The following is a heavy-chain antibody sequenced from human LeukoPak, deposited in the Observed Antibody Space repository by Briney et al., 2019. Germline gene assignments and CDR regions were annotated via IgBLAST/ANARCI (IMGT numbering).Heavy chain of an antibody. D-gene: IGHD2-15*01. V-gene: IGHV4-59*01. CDR3: ATRSTGVAATFDA. Sequence: PETLSLTCSVSGGSISSYYWSWIRQPPGKGLEWIGYISYSGNTNYNPSLKSRVTISVDTSKNQFSLKLSSGTAADAAVYYCATRSTGVAATFDAWGQGALVTVSS. CDR2: ISYSGNT. CDR1: GGSISSYY. J-gene: IGHJ4*02.